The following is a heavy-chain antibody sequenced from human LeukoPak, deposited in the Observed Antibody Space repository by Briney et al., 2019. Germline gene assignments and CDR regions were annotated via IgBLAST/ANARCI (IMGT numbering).Heavy chain of an antibody. D-gene: IGHD1-26*01. CDR2: IYYSGST. J-gene: IGHJ4*02. Sequence: SETLSLTCTVPGGYISTHYWSWIRQSPGKGLGWIGYIYYSGSTVYNPSLKSRVTISVDTSKNQFSLKLSAVTAADTAVYYCARHTVGATGSFDYWGQGTLVTVSS. V-gene: IGHV4-59*08. CDR1: GGYISTHY. CDR3: ARHTVGATGSFDY.